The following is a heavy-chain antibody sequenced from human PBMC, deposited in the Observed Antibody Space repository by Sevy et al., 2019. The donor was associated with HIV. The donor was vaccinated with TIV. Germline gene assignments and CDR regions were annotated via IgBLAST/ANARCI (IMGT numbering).Heavy chain of an antibody. D-gene: IGHD2-15*01. J-gene: IGHJ6*02. CDR2: IWYDGTNK. Sequence: GGSLRLSCAASGFTFSSYGMHWVRQAPDKGLEWVAVIWYDGTNKYYADSVKGRFTISRDNSKNTLYLQMSSLRAEDTAVYYCAKGYCSGGSCPRDYYYYGMDVWGQGTTVTVSS. CDR3: AKGYCSGGSCPRDYYYYGMDV. V-gene: IGHV3-33*06. CDR1: GFTFSSYG.